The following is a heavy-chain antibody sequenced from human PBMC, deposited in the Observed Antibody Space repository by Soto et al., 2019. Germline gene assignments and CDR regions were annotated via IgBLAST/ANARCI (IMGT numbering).Heavy chain of an antibody. J-gene: IGHJ5*02. D-gene: IGHD3-3*01. CDR1: GESFNGYY. Sequence: SETLSLTCTAYGESFNGYYWSWIRQPPGKGLEWIGEIHHSGSTNYNPSLKSRVTFSIDTSKRQFSLKVRSVTAADTAVYYCARGAGYDFWSGYRDNWFDPWGQGTLVTVSS. CDR2: IHHSGST. CDR3: ARGAGYDFWSGYRDNWFDP. V-gene: IGHV4-34*01.